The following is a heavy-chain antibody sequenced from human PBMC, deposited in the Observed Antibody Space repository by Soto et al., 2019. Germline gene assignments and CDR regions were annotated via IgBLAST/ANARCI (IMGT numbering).Heavy chain of an antibody. CDR3: AKDPRYYYDSSGYYRNYFDY. V-gene: IGHV3-30*18. Sequence: PGGSLRLSCAASGFTFSSYGMHWVRQAPGKGLEWVAVISYDGSNKYYADSVKGRFTISRDNSKNTLYLQMNSLRAEDTAVYYCAKDPRYYYDSSGYYRNYFDYWGQGTLVTVSS. CDR2: ISYDGSNK. D-gene: IGHD3-22*01. CDR1: GFTFSSYG. J-gene: IGHJ4*02.